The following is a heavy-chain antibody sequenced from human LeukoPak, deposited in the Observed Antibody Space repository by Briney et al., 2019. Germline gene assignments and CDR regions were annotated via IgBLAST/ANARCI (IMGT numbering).Heavy chain of an antibody. CDR1: GGTFSSYA. V-gene: IGHV1-69*05. J-gene: IGHJ4*02. Sequence: SVKVSCKASGGTFSSYAISWVRQAPGQGLEWMGGIIPIFGTANYAQKFQGRVTITTDESTSTAYMELSSLRSEDTAVYYCAREVVPAAFFDYWGQGTLVTVSS. CDR2: IIPIFGTA. D-gene: IGHD2-2*01. CDR3: AREVVPAAFFDY.